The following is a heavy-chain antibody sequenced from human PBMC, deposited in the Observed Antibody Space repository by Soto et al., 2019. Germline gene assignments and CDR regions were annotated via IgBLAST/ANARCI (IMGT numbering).Heavy chain of an antibody. V-gene: IGHV3-30-3*01. D-gene: IGHD5-18*01. CDR2: ISYDGGSE. CDR1: GFTFDTYS. CDR3: ARDRGWRIQLWSPPDY. J-gene: IGHJ4*02. Sequence: LRLSCAASGFTFDTYSMHWVRQAPGKGLEWVAVISYDGGSEYYADSVKGRFTISRDNSKNTLYLQMNSLRGEDTAVYYCARDRGWRIQLWSPPDYWGQGTLVTVSS.